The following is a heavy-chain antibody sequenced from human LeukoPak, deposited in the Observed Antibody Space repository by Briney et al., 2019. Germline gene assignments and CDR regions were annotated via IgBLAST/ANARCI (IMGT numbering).Heavy chain of an antibody. Sequence: SVKVSCKASGGTFSSYAISWMRQAPGQGLEWMGGIIPIFGTANYAQKFQGRVTITTDESTSTAYMELSSLRSEDTAVYYCASSWANGFDYWGQGTLVTVSS. CDR3: ASSWANGFDY. D-gene: IGHD2-15*01. V-gene: IGHV1-69*05. CDR2: IIPIFGTA. J-gene: IGHJ4*02. CDR1: GGTFSSYA.